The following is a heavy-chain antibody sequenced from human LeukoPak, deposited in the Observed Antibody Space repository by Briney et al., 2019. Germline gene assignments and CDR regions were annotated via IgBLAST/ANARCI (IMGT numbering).Heavy chain of an antibody. J-gene: IGHJ6*02. Sequence: GGSLRLSCAASGFTFSSYWMHWVRQAPGKGLVWVSRINSDGSSTSYADSVKGRFTISRDNAKNTLYLRMNSPRAEDTAVYYCASLIAARYGMDVWGQGTTVTVSS. V-gene: IGHV3-74*01. CDR1: GFTFSSYW. CDR3: ASLIAARYGMDV. D-gene: IGHD6-6*01. CDR2: INSDGSST.